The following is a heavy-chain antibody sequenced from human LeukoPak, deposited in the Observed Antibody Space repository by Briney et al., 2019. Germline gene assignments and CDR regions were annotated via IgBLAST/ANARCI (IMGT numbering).Heavy chain of an antibody. CDR3: ARVTSSGWSRTLYYFDY. J-gene: IGHJ4*02. CDR1: GYTLTSYG. Sequence: ASVKVSCKASGYTLTSYGISWVRQAPGQGLEWMGWISAYNGNTNYAQRLQGRVTMTTDTSTSTAYMELRSLRSDDTAVYYCARVTSSGWSRTLYYFDYWGQGTLVTVSS. D-gene: IGHD6-19*01. V-gene: IGHV1-18*01. CDR2: ISAYNGNT.